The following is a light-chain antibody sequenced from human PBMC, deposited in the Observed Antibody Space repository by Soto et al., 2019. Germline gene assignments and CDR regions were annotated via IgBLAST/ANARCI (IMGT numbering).Light chain of an antibody. CDR3: QQYQSYPLT. CDR2: SAS. CDR1: QDITNS. Sequence: DIQMTQSPSSLSASVGDRVTITCRASQDITNSLAWFQQKPGKAPKSLIYSASTLKSRVPSKFSSSRSGTDFTLTISSLQPEDSATYFCQQYQSYPLTFGGGTKVEIK. J-gene: IGKJ4*01. V-gene: IGKV1-16*02.